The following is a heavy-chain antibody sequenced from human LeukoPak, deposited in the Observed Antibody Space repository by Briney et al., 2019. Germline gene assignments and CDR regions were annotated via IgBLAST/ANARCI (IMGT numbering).Heavy chain of an antibody. V-gene: IGHV1-69*04. D-gene: IGHD1-14*01. CDR1: GGTFSSYA. Sequence: ASVKVSCKASGGTFSSYAISWVRQAPGQGLEWMGRIIPILGIANYAQKFQGRVTITRDTFASTSYMELSSLRSEDTAVYYCARDQYNVIDSWGQGTLVTVSS. J-gene: IGHJ4*02. CDR2: IIPILGIA. CDR3: ARDQYNVIDS.